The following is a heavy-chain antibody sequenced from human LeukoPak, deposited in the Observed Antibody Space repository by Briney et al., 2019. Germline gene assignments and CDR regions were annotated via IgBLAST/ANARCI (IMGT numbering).Heavy chain of an antibody. J-gene: IGHJ4*02. CDR3: AREQWLDY. D-gene: IGHD6-19*01. Sequence: GGSLRLSCAASGFTVSTNYMSWVRQAPGKGLEWVSVLYSSGSTYYADSVKGRFTISRDNSKNTLYLLMNSLRVEDTAVYYCAREQWLDYWGQGTLVTVSS. CDR2: LYSSGST. V-gene: IGHV3-66*01. CDR1: GFTVSTNY.